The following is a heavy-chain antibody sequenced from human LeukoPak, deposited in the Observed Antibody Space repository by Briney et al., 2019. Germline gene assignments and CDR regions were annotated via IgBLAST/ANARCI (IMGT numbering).Heavy chain of an antibody. CDR1: GFTFSSYW. J-gene: IGHJ4*02. Sequence: GGSLRLSCAASGFTFSSYWLHWVRQAPGKGLVWVSRINSDGRSITYADSVKGRFTISRDNAKNTLYLQMNSLRVEDTAVYYCAREGRVSGYDFDCWGRGTLGTVSA. D-gene: IGHD5-12*01. CDR3: AREGRVSGYDFDC. CDR2: INSDGRSI. V-gene: IGHV3-74*03.